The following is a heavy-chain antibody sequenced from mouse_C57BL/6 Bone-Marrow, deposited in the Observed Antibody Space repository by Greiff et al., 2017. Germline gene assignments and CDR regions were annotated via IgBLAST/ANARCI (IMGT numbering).Heavy chain of an antibody. Sequence: VQLQQSGPELVKPGASVKISCKASGYTFTDYYMNWVKQSHGKSLEWIGDINPNNGGTSYNQKFKGKATLTVDKSSSTAYMELRSLTSEDSAVYYCARDEGWLLRRYFDYGGQGTTLTVSS. CDR3: ARDEGWLLRRYFDY. J-gene: IGHJ2*01. D-gene: IGHD2-3*01. CDR1: GYTFTDYY. V-gene: IGHV1-26*01. CDR2: INPNNGGT.